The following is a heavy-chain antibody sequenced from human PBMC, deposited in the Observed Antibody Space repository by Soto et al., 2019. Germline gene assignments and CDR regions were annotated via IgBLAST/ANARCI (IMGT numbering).Heavy chain of an antibody. V-gene: IGHV1-18*01. J-gene: IGHJ4*02. CDR2: ISAYNGNT. Sequence: ASVKVSCKASGYTFTSYGISWVRQAPGQGLEWMGWISAYNGNTNYAQKLQGRVTMTTDTSTSTAYMELRSLRSDDTAVYYCARHTYSSGWSPFDYWGQGTLVTVSS. CDR1: GYTFTSYG. CDR3: ARHTYSSGWSPFDY. D-gene: IGHD6-19*01.